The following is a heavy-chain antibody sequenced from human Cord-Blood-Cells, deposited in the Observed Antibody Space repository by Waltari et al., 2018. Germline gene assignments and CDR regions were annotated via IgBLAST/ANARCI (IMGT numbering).Heavy chain of an antibody. J-gene: IGHJ4*02. V-gene: IGHV3-49*05. D-gene: IGHD6-19*01. CDR2: IRSKAYGGTT. CDR3: TSNPVAGDY. Sequence: EVQLVEFGGGLVKPGRSLRLSCTSAGLTVGDDALSWFRQASGKRLEWVGFIRSKAYGGTTKYAASVKGRFTISRDDSKSIAYLQMNSLKTEDTAVYYCTSNPVAGDYWGQGTLVTVSS. CDR1: GLTVGDDA.